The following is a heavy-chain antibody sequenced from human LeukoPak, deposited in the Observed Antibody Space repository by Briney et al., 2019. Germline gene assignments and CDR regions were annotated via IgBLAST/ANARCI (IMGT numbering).Heavy chain of an antibody. CDR1: GFTFSSYA. Sequence: GGSLRLSCAASGFTFSSYAMSWVRQAPGKGLEWVSAISGSGGSTYYADSVKGQFTISRDNSKNTLYLQMNSLRAEDTAVYYCANSFASQCWDYWGQGTLVTVSS. J-gene: IGHJ4*02. V-gene: IGHV3-23*01. CDR2: ISGSGGST. D-gene: IGHD3-10*02. CDR3: ANSFASQCWDY.